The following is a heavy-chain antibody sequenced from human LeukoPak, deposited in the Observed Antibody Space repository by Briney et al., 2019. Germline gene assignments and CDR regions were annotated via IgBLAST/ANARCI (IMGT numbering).Heavy chain of an antibody. D-gene: IGHD2-15*01. Sequence: GGSLRLSCAASGFTFSSSAMSWVRQAPGKGLEWVSAISNNGGYTYYADSVQGRFTISRDNSKSTLCLQMNSLRAEDTAVYYWAKQLGSCREGSCYSPYWGQGTLFTVSS. J-gene: IGHJ4*02. CDR2: ISNNGGYT. CDR3: AKQLGSCREGSCYSPY. V-gene: IGHV3-23*01. CDR1: GFTFSSSA.